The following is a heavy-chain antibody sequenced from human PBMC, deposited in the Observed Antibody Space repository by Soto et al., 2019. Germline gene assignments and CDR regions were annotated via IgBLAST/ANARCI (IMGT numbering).Heavy chain of an antibody. Sequence: SQTLSLTCAISGDSVSSNSAAWNWIRQSPSRGLEWLGRTYYRSKWYNDYAVSVKSRITINPDTSKNQFSLQLNSVTPEDTAVYYCARDDALVAGGRYDAFDIWGQGTMVTVSS. CDR2: TYYRSKWYN. CDR1: GDSVSSNSAA. D-gene: IGHD2-15*01. J-gene: IGHJ3*02. V-gene: IGHV6-1*01. CDR3: ARDDALVAGGRYDAFDI.